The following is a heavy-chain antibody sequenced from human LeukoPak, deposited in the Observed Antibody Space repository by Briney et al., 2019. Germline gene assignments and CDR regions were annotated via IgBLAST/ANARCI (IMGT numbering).Heavy chain of an antibody. J-gene: IGHJ6*02. CDR1: GGSISGYY. CDR2: IYYIGST. D-gene: IGHD2-21*01. Sequence: SETLSLTCTVSGGSISGYYWSWIRQPPGKGLEWIGYIYYIGSTNYNPSLKSRVTISVDTSKNRFSLKLSSVTAADTAVYYCARSSYYGMDVWGQGTTVTVSS. CDR3: ARSSYYGMDV. V-gene: IGHV4-59*08.